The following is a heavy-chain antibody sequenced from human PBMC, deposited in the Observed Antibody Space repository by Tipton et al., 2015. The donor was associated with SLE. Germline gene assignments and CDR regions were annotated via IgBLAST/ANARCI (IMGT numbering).Heavy chain of an antibody. CDR3: AAEIGSGWYGRNWFDP. CDR2: IVVGSGGT. D-gene: IGHD6-19*01. CDR1: GFAFPTST. J-gene: IGHJ5*02. Sequence: QSGAEVKKPGASVKVSCKASGFAFPTSTIQWVRQTRGQRLECLGWIVVGSGGTNFAQKFQGRVTLTADMSTNAAYMELSSLRSEDTAMYYCAAEIGSGWYGRNWFDPWGQGTLDTVSS. V-gene: IGHV1-58*02.